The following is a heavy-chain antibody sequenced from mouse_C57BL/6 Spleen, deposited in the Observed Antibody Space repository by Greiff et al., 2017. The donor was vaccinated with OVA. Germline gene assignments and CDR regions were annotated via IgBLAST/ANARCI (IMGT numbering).Heavy chain of an antibody. Sequence: VQLQQPGAELVKPGASVKLSCKASGYTFTSYWMHWVKQRPGQGLEWIGMIHPNSGSTNYNEKFKSKATLTVDKSSSTAYMQLSSLTSEDSAVYYCAIPYYYGSSWGYWGQGTTLTVSS. CDR2: IHPNSGST. CDR1: GYTFTSYW. D-gene: IGHD1-1*01. CDR3: AIPYYYGSSWGY. J-gene: IGHJ2*01. V-gene: IGHV1-64*01.